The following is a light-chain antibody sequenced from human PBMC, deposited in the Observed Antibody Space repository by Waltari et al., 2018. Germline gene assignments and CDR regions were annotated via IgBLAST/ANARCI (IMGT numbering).Light chain of an antibody. CDR3: GTWDSSLSFWV. Sequence: QSVLTQPPSVAAAPGQKAPISCPGTRSNIRHNFVTWYQHLPGTAPKLPIYDNNKRPSRIPDRFSGSKSGTSATLGITGLQTGDEADYYCGTWDSSLSFWVFGGGTKLTVL. V-gene: IGLV1-51*01. J-gene: IGLJ3*02. CDR1: RSNIRHNF. CDR2: DNN.